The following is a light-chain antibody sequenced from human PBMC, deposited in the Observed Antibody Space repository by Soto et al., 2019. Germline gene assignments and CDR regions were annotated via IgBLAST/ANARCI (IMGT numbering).Light chain of an antibody. V-gene: IGKV3-11*01. J-gene: IGKJ4*01. Sequence: EIVLTQSPATLSLSPGERATLSCRASQSVNTYLAWYQQRPGQAPRLLMYDASNRATGIPARFSGRGSGTDFTLTNDSLEPEDFAVNYCQQRSNCPLTFGGGTKVEIK. CDR2: DAS. CDR1: QSVNTY. CDR3: QQRSNCPLT.